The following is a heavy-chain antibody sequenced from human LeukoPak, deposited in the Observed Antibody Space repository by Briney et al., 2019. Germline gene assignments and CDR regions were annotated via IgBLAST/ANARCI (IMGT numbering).Heavy chain of an antibody. Sequence: SETLSLTCAVYGGSFSGYYWSWIRQPPGKGLEWIGEINHSGSTNYNPSLKSRVTISVDTSENQFSLKLSSVTAADTAVYYCARGWGLFDYWSQGTLVTVSS. CDR1: GGSFSGYY. CDR2: INHSGST. V-gene: IGHV4-34*01. J-gene: IGHJ4*02. CDR3: ARGWGLFDY. D-gene: IGHD7-27*01.